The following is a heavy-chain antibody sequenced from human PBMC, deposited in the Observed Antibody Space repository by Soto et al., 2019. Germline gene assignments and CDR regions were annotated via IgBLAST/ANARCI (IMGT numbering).Heavy chain of an antibody. CDR2: ISAYNGNT. D-gene: IGHD2-2*01. CDR3: ARQYCSSTSCPPRAFDI. CDR1: GYTFTSYG. J-gene: IGHJ3*02. Sequence: ASVKVSCKASGYTFTSYGISWVRQAPGQGLEWMGWISAYNGNTNYAQKLQGRVTMTTDTSTSTAYMELRSLRSDDTAVYYCARQYCSSTSCPPRAFDIWGQGTMVTVSS. V-gene: IGHV1-18*01.